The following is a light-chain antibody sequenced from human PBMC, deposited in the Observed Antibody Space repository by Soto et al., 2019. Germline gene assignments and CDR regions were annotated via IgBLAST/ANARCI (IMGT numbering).Light chain of an antibody. Sequence: EIVMTQSPLTLPVTPGYPASISCWSSQSLLYNNTYNYLDWYVQKPGQSPQLLIYFGSNRAPGVPDRFSGSGSGTDFTLKINRVEAEDVGTYYCMQALQSLTFGQGTRLEIK. CDR3: MQALQSLT. J-gene: IGKJ5*01. CDR1: QSLLYNNTYNY. CDR2: FGS. V-gene: IGKV2-28*01.